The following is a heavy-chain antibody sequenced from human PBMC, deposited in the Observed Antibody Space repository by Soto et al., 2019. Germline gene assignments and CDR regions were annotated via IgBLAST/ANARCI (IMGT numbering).Heavy chain of an antibody. V-gene: IGHV1-46*01. Sequence: GPSVKVSCKASGYTFTSYYMHWVRQAPGQGLEWMGIINPSGGSTSYAQKFQGRVTMTRDTSTSTVYMGLSSLRSEDTAVYYCARVYFAAAAGTGDYYYYYGMDVWGQGTTVTVSS. J-gene: IGHJ6*02. D-gene: IGHD6-13*01. CDR1: GYTFTSYY. CDR3: ARVYFAAAAGTGDYYYYYGMDV. CDR2: INPSGGST.